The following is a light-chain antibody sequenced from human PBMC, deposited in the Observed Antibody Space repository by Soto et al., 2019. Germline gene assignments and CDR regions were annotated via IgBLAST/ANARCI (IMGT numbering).Light chain of an antibody. CDR2: GAS. CDR1: QSISSK. CDR3: QHYNNWPRT. V-gene: IGKV3-15*01. J-gene: IGKJ1*01. Sequence: EIVMTQSTATLSVSPGERATLSCRASQSISSKLAWYQQKPGQAPRLLIYGASTRATGIPARFSGSGSGTEFTLTISSLQSEDFAVYYCQHYNNWPRTFGQGTKVDIK.